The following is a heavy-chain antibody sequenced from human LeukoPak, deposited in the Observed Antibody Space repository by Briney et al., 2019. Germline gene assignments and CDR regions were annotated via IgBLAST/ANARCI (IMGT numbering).Heavy chain of an antibody. J-gene: IGHJ4*02. CDR2: IYYTGST. CDR1: GGSIVSYY. Sequence: SETLSLTCTVSGGSIVSYYWRWIRQPPGKGLEWMGYIYYTGSTNYNPSLKSRVTISVDTSKNQFSLKPGSVTAADKAVYYFAMGLPYASPQPGYWGQGTLVTVSS. D-gene: IGHD1-14*01. CDR3: AMGLPYASPQPGY. V-gene: IGHV4-59*01.